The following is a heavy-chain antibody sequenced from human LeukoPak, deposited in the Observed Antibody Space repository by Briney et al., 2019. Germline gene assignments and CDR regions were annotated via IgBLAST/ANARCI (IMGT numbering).Heavy chain of an antibody. V-gene: IGHV1-46*01. CDR3: ARGRDDYGDYSETYYFDY. J-gene: IGHJ4*02. Sequence: GASVKVSCKASGYTFTSYYMHWVRQAPGQGLEWMGIINPSGGGTSYAQKFQGRVTMTRDTSTSTVYMELSSLRSEDTAVYYCARGRDDYGDYSETYYFDYWGQGTLDTVSS. CDR1: GYTFTSYY. CDR2: INPSGGGT. D-gene: IGHD4-17*01.